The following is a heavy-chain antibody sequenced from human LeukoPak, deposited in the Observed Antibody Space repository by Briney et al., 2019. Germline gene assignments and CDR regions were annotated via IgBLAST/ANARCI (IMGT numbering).Heavy chain of an antibody. CDR2: ISGSGGST. V-gene: IGHV3-23*01. J-gene: IGHJ4*02. D-gene: IGHD6-19*01. CDR3: AKSQWLVPNFDY. CDR1: GFTFSSYA. Sequence: GGSLRLSCAASGFTFSSYAMSWVRQAPGKGLEWGSAISGSGGSTYYADSVKGRFTISRDNSKNTLYLQMNSLRAEDTAVYYCAKSQWLVPNFDYWGQGTLVTVSS.